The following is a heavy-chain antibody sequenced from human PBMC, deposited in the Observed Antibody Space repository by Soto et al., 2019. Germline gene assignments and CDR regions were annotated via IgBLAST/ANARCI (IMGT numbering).Heavy chain of an antibody. CDR3: ASGKCSGSCYLDY. J-gene: IGHJ4*02. Sequence: GGSLRLSCAASGFTFSSYGMHWVRQAPGKGLEWVAVIWYDGSNKYYADSVKGRFTISRDNSKNTLYLQMNSLRAEDTAVYYCASGKCSGSCYLDYWGQGTLVTVSS. CDR1: GFTFSSYG. CDR2: IWYDGSNK. D-gene: IGHD2-15*01. V-gene: IGHV3-33*01.